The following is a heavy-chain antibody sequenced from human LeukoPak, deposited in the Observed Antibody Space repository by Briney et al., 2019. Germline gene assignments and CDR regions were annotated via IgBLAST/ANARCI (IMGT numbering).Heavy chain of an antibody. J-gene: IGHJ6*03. V-gene: IGHV1-18*01. Sequence: ASVKVSCKASGYTFTSYAISWVRQAPGHGLEWMGWISTFNGHTNYAQSRQDRVTMTTDTSTSTVYMELSSLISDDTAVYYCARVDTVNYYYYMDVWGKGTPVTVSS. CDR2: ISTFNGHT. D-gene: IGHD5-18*01. CDR3: ARVDTVNYYYYMDV. CDR1: GYTFTSYA.